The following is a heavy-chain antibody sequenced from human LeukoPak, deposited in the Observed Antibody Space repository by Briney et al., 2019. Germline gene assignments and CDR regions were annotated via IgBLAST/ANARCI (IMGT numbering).Heavy chain of an antibody. J-gene: IGHJ4*02. CDR1: GFTFSSYA. V-gene: IGHV3-30*04. Sequence: GGSLRLSCAASGFTFSSYAMHWVRQAPGKGLEWVAVISYDGSNKYYADSVKGRFTIPRDNSKNTLYLQMNSLRAEDTAVYYCARAGRYFDWWGQGTLVTVSS. CDR2: ISYDGSNK. CDR3: ARAGRYFDW. D-gene: IGHD3-9*01.